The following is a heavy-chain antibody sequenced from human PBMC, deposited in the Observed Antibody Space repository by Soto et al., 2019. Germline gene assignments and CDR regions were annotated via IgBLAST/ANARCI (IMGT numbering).Heavy chain of an antibody. CDR2: ISYDGSNK. CDR3: AKHGSRVYNWFDP. J-gene: IGHJ5*02. CDR1: GFTFSSYG. D-gene: IGHD6-13*01. V-gene: IGHV3-30*18. Sequence: PGGSLRLSCAASGFTFSSYGMHWVRQAPGKGLEWVAVISYDGSNKYYADSVKGRFTISRDNSKNTLYLQMNSLRAEDTAVYYCAKHGSRVYNWFDPWGQGT.